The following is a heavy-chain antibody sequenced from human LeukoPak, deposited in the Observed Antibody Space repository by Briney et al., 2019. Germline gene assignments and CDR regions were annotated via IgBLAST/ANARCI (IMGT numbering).Heavy chain of an antibody. CDR2: IYPGDSDT. V-gene: IGHV5-51*01. CDR3: ARTGDSSGYFFVSPPDY. J-gene: IGHJ4*02. D-gene: IGHD3-22*01. CDR1: GYSFTSYW. Sequence: GESLKISCKGSGYSFTSYWIGWVRQMPGKGLEWMGIIYPGDSDTRYSPSFQGQVTISADKSISAAYLQWSSLKASDTAMYYCARTGDSSGYFFVSPPDYWGQGTLVTVSS.